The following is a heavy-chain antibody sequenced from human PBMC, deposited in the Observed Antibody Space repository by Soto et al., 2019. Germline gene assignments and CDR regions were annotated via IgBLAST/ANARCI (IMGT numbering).Heavy chain of an antibody. D-gene: IGHD2-8*01. CDR3: ARGDSTDCSNGVCSFFYNHDMDV. CDR2: INPKSGGT. CDR1: GYSFTDYH. J-gene: IGHJ6*02. V-gene: IGHV1-2*04. Sequence: ASVKVSCKASGYSFTDYHIHWVRQAPGQGXEWLGRINPKSGGTSTAQKFQGWVTMTTDTSISTASMELTRLTSDDTAIYYCARGDSTDCSNGVCSFFYNHDMDVWGQGNTVTVSS.